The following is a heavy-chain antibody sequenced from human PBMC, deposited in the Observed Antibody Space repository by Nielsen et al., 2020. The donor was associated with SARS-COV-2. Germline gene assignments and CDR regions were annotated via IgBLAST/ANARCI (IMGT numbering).Heavy chain of an antibody. CDR1: GGSISSGDYY. V-gene: IGHV4-39*07. Sequence: SETLSLTCTVSGGSISSGDYYWNWVRQPPGKGLEWIGEINHSGSTNYNPSLKSRVTISVDTSKNQFSLKLSSVTAADTAVYYCARGRIVVVPVAWFDPWGQGTLVTVSS. J-gene: IGHJ5*02. D-gene: IGHD2-2*01. CDR3: ARGRIVVVPVAWFDP. CDR2: INHSGST.